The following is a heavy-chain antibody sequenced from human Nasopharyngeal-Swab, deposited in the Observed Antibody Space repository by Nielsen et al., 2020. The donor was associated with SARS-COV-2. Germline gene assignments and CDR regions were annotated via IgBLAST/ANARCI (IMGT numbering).Heavy chain of an antibody. J-gene: IGHJ6*03. D-gene: IGHD1-26*01. Sequence: VRQAPGKGLEWVSSISSSSSYIYYADSVKGRFTISRDNAKNSLYLQMNSLRAEDTAVYYCARDGGARPLSYYYYYYMDVWGKGTTVTVSS. V-gene: IGHV3-21*01. CDR3: ARDGGARPLSYYYYYYMDV. CDR2: ISSSSSYI.